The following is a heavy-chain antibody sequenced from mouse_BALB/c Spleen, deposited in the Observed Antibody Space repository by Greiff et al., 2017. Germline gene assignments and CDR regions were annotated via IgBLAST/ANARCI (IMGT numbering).Heavy chain of an antibody. J-gene: IGHJ4*01. V-gene: IGHV2-9-2*01. Sequence: VKVVESGPGLVAPSQSLSITCTVSGFSLTSYDISWIRQPPGKGLEWLGVIWTGGGTNYNSAFMSRLSISKDNSKSHVFLKMNSLQTDDTAIYYCVRERYYYAMDYWGQGTSVTVSS. CDR3: VRERYYYAMDY. CDR2: IWTGGGT. CDR1: GFSLTSYD.